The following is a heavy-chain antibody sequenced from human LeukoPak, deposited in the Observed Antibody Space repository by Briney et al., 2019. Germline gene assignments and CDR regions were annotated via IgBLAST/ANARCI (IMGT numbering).Heavy chain of an antibody. CDR3: ARETDDYGDYKVDY. Sequence: PSETLSLTCTVSGGSISSGGYYWSWIRQHPGKGLEWIGYIYYSGSTYYNPSLKSRVTISVDTSKNQFSLKLSSVTAADTAVYYCARETDDYGDYKVDYWGQGTLVTVSS. V-gene: IGHV4-31*03. CDR1: GGSISSGGYY. D-gene: IGHD4-17*01. J-gene: IGHJ4*02. CDR2: IYYSGST.